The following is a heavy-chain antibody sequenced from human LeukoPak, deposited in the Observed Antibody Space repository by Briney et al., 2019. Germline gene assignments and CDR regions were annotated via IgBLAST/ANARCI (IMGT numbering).Heavy chain of an antibody. D-gene: IGHD5-24*01. CDR2: IYHSGST. CDR1: GGSISSGGYS. V-gene: IGHV4-30-2*01. CDR3: ARLHHGGHYFDY. Sequence: SQTLSLTCAVSGGSISSGGYSWSWIRQPPGKGLEWIGYIYHSGSTYYNPSLKSRVTISVDRSKNQFSLKLSSVTAADTAVYYCARLHHGGHYFDYWGRGTLVTVSS. J-gene: IGHJ4*02.